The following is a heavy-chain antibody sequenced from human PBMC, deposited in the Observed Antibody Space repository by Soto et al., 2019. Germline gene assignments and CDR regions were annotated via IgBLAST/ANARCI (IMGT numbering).Heavy chain of an antibody. CDR2: IYFSWST. CDR3: ARAVLLWRRPFDP. J-gene: IGHJ5*02. CDR1: GDSFSVASFY. V-gene: IGHV4-61*01. D-gene: IGHD3-10*01. Sequence: AEALSITCTVSGDSFSVASFYWIWIRHAPGKGLEWIGFIYFSWSTNYNPSLKSRVTISVDTSKNQFSLKLSSVTAADTAVYYCARAVLLWRRPFDPWGQGTLVTVSS.